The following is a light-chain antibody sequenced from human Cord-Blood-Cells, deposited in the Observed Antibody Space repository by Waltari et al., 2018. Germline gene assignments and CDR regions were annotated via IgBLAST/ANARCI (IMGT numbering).Light chain of an antibody. Sequence: PGQSITISCTGTSSDVGGYNYVSWYQQHPGKAPKLMIYDVSNRPSGVSNRFSGSKSGNTASLTISGLQAEDEADYYCSSYTSSSTLEFGGGTKLTVL. CDR2: DVS. J-gene: IGLJ3*02. CDR1: SSDVGGYNY. V-gene: IGLV2-14*04. CDR3: SSYTSSSTLE.